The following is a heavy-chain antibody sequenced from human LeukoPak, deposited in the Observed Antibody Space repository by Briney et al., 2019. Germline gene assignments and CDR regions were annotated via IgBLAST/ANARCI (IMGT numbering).Heavy chain of an antibody. D-gene: IGHD5-24*01. CDR1: GFTFSSYA. CDR3: AKVGMATTTASADY. J-gene: IGHJ4*02. CDR2: ISGSGGST. Sequence: AGGFLRLSCAASGFTFSSYAMSWVRQAPGKGLEWVSAISGSGGSTYYADSVKGRFTISRDNSKNTLYLQMNSLRAEDTAVYYCAKVGMATTTASADYWGQGTLVTVSS. V-gene: IGHV3-23*01.